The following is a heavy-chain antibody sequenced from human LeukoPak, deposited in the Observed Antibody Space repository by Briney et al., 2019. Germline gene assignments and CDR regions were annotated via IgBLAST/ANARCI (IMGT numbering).Heavy chain of an antibody. CDR3: ASSLLRPYAFDI. J-gene: IGHJ3*02. D-gene: IGHD3-3*01. CDR1: GGSISSGGYY. V-gene: IGHV4-31*03. CDR2: IYYSGST. Sequence: TLSLTCTVSGGSISSGGYYWSWIRQHPGKGLEWIGYIYYSGSTYYNPSLKSRVTISVDTSKNQFSLKLSSVTAADTAVYYCASSLLRPYAFDIWGQGTMVTVSS.